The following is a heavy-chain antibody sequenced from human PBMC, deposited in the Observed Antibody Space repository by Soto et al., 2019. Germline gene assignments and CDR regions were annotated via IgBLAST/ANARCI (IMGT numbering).Heavy chain of an antibody. J-gene: IGHJ6*02. Sequence: GELMKLSCKGSGYSFTGYWSSWVRQMTGKGLEWMGRIDPSDSYTNYSPSFQGHVTISADKSISTAYLQWSSLKASDTAMYYCASRPHCSSTSCYDKYGMDVWGQGTTVTVSS. D-gene: IGHD2-2*01. CDR2: IDPSDSYT. CDR1: GYSFTGYW. V-gene: IGHV5-10-1*01. CDR3: ASRPHCSSTSCYDKYGMDV.